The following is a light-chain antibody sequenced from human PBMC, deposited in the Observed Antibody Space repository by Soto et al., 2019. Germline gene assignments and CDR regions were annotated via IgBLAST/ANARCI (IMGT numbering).Light chain of an antibody. V-gene: IGLV1-51*01. CDR1: SSSIGSNS. CDR2: DSA. J-gene: IGLJ3*02. Sequence: QSALTQPPSMSAAPGQKVTISCSGSSSSIGSNSVSWYQHLPGTPPKLLIFDSAKRPSGIPDRFSGSKSGTSATLSISGLQTGDEADYYCGTRDSLSDDWVFGGGTQLTVL. CDR3: GTRDSLSDDWV.